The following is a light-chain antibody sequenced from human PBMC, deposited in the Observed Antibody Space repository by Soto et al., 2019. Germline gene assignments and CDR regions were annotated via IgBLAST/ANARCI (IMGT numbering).Light chain of an antibody. CDR1: QGISSF. CDR2: GES. J-gene: IGKJ4*01. Sequence: DIQLTQSPSFLSASVGDRVTITCRASQGISSFLAWYQQKPGKAPNLLISGESNLRTGVPSRFSRGGSGTEFTLTISTLQPEDFATYYCQHLNTYPLTFGGGTKVEI. CDR3: QHLNTYPLT. V-gene: IGKV1-9*01.